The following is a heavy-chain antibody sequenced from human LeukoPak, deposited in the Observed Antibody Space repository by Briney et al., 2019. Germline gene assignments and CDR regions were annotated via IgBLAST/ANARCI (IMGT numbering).Heavy chain of an antibody. CDR2: INPNSGGT. Sequence: ASVKVSCKASGYTFTGYYMHWVRQAPGQGLEWMGRINPNSGGTNYAQKFQGRVTMTRDTSISTAYMELSRLRSDDTAVYYCARSRRCSSTSCSNWFDPWGQGTPVTVSS. J-gene: IGHJ5*02. D-gene: IGHD2-2*01. V-gene: IGHV1-2*06. CDR3: ARSRRCSSTSCSNWFDP. CDR1: GYTFTGYY.